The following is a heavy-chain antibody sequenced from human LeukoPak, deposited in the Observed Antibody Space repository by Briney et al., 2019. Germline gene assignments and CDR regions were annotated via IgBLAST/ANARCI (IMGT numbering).Heavy chain of an antibody. CDR2: ISSSSSSYI. Sequence: GGSLRLSCAASGFTFSSYSMNWVRQAPGKGLEWVSSISSSSSSYIYYADSVKGRFTISRDNAKYSLYLQMNSLRAEDTAVYYCARSIAAFAVASWGQGTLVTVSS. D-gene: IGHD6-6*01. J-gene: IGHJ5*01. V-gene: IGHV3-21*01. CDR3: ARSIAAFAVAS. CDR1: GFTFSSYS.